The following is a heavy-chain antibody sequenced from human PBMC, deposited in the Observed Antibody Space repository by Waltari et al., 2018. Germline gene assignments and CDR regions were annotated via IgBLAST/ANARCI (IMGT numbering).Heavy chain of an antibody. D-gene: IGHD7-27*01. J-gene: IGHJ4*02. Sequence: QVQMVQSGAEVKKPGASVKVSCKASGSSFTAYYLHWVRQAPGQGLEWMGRIKPNSGATTYAQMFQGRVTMTRDTSISTAYMEVTGLRSDDTAVYYCARVLSTVQLGIFAYWGQGTVVTVSS. CDR3: ARVLSTVQLGIFAY. CDR1: GSSFTAYY. V-gene: IGHV1-2*06. CDR2: IKPNSGAT.